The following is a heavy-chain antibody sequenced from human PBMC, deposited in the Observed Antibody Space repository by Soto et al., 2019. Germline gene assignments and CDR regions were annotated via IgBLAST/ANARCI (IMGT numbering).Heavy chain of an antibody. CDR3: ARGGAARPDSYYYYGMDV. Sequence: GASVKVSCKASGYTFTGYYMHWVRQAPGQGLEWMGWINPNSGGTNYAQKFQGWVTMTRDTSISTAYMELSRLRSDDTAVYYCARGGAARPDSYYYYGMDVWGQGTTVTVSS. D-gene: IGHD6-6*01. J-gene: IGHJ6*02. CDR2: INPNSGGT. V-gene: IGHV1-2*04. CDR1: GYTFTGYY.